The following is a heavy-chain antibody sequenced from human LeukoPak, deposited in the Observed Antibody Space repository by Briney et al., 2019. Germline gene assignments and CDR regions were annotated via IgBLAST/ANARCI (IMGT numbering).Heavy chain of an antibody. D-gene: IGHD3-22*01. CDR1: GFSFSTYS. V-gene: IGHV3-48*01. Sequence: GGSLRLSCAASGFSFSTYSMNWVRQAPGKGLEWISYISRSSDTKYYADSVKGRFTISRDNSKNTLYLQMNSLRAEDTAVYYCAKDSGGGYYYDSSGYYHSYFQHWGQGTLVTVSS. CDR3: AKDSGGGYYYDSSGYYHSYFQH. CDR2: ISRSSDTK. J-gene: IGHJ1*01.